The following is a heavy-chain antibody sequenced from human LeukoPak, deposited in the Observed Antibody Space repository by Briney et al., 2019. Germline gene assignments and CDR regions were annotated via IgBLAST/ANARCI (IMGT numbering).Heavy chain of an antibody. J-gene: IGHJ4*02. V-gene: IGHV2-70*17. CDR1: GFSLSTRGMC. D-gene: IGHD2-15*01. Sequence: SGPALLKPTQTLALTCTLSGFSLSTRGMCVNWIRQPPGKALEWLSRIDWDDEKFYSTSLETRLTIFKDSSKNQVVLTLTNMDPMDTATYFCARMYCRGGSCLGRSWYFDYWGRGALVTVSS. CDR3: ARMYCRGGSCLGRSWYFDY. CDR2: IDWDDEK.